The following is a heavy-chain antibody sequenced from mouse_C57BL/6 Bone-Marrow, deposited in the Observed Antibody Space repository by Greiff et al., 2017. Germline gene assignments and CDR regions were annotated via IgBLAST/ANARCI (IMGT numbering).Heavy chain of an antibody. CDR2: INPYNGGT. V-gene: IGHV1-19*01. CDR3: ARGLRRRVDY. D-gene: IGHD2-4*01. CDR1: GYTFTDYY. J-gene: IGHJ2*01. Sequence: VQLQQSGPVLVKPGASVKMSCKASGYTFTDYYMNWVKQSHGKSLEWIGVINPYNGGTSYNQKFKGKATLTVDKSSSTAYMELNSLTSEDSAVYYCARGLRRRVDYWGQGTTLTVSS.